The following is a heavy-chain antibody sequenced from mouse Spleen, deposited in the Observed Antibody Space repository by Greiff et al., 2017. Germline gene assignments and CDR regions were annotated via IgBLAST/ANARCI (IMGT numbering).Heavy chain of an antibody. CDR2: IYPGDGDT. CDR1: GYAFSSYW. Sequence: QVQLKQSGAELVKPGASVKISCKASGYAFSSYWMNWVKQRPGKGLEWIGQIYPGDGDTKYNGKFKGKATLTADKSSSTAYMQLSSLTSEDSAVYFCARTGGNYWFAYWGQGTLVTVSA. V-gene: IGHV1-80*01. CDR3: ARTGGNYWFAY. D-gene: IGHD2-1*01. J-gene: IGHJ3*01.